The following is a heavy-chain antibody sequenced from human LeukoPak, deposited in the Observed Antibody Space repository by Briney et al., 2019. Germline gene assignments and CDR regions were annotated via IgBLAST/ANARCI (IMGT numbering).Heavy chain of an antibody. J-gene: IGHJ3*02. V-gene: IGHV4-61*02. D-gene: IGHD3-3*01. CDR3: ARDRPPPYDFWSGYYVGNAFDI. Sequence: PSETLSLTCTVSGGSISSGSYYWSWIRQPAGKGLEWIGRIYTSGSTNYNPSLKSRVTISVDTSKNQFSLKLSSVTAADTAVYYCARDRPPPYDFWSGYYVGNAFDIWGQGTMVTVSS. CDR2: IYTSGST. CDR1: GGSISSGSYY.